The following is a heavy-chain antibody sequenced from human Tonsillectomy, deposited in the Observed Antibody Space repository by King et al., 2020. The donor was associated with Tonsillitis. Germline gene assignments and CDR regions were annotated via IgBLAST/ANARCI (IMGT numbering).Heavy chain of an antibody. D-gene: IGHD2-2*01. CDR3: ARDTHKYSTSWSYAFHI. CDR1: GFLFNSYA. V-gene: IGHV3-30-3*01. CDR2: ISDDGDKK. Sequence: QLVQSGGGVVQPGRSLRLSCAASGFLFNSYAIHWFRQAPGKGLEWVTVISDDGDKKNYAGSVKGRFTISRDNFKNTLYLQMNSLRPEDTAIYYCARDTHKYSTSWSYAFHIWGQGTLVTVSS. J-gene: IGHJ3*02.